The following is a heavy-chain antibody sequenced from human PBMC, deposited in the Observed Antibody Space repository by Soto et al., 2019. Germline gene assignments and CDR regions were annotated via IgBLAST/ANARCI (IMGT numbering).Heavy chain of an antibody. D-gene: IGHD3-3*01. CDR3: ARRAYDFWSGYYSEVDY. J-gene: IGHJ4*02. V-gene: IGHV5-51*01. CDR2: IYPGDSDT. Sequence: PGESLKISFKGSGYGFTSYWIGWVRQMPGKGLEWMGIIYPGDSDTRYSPSFQGQVTISADKSISTAYLQWSSLKASDTAMYYCARRAYDFWSGYYSEVDYWSQGTLVTVSS. CDR1: GYGFTSYW.